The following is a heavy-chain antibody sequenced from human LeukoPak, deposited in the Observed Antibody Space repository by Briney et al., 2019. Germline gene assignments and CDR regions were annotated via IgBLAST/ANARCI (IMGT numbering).Heavy chain of an antibody. J-gene: IGHJ6*02. CDR1: GFTYSNAW. CDR2: IKSKTDGGAT. V-gene: IGHV3-15*01. CDR3: TTASRGSLFYYYYGMDV. D-gene: IGHD5-12*01. Sequence: GGSLRLSCAASGFTYSNAWMSWVRQAPGKGLEWVGRIKSKTDGGATEYAAPVKGRLTISRDDSKNTLVLQMNSLKTEDTAVYYCTTASRGSLFYYYYGMDVWDQGTTVTVSS.